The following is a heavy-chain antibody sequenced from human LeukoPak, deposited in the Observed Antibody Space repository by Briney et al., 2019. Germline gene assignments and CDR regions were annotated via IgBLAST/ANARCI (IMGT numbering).Heavy chain of an antibody. V-gene: IGHV1-46*01. J-gene: IGHJ5*02. CDR1: GYTFTSYY. CDR3: ARAHDSSGYYGNWFDP. Sequence: ASVKVSCKASGYTFTSYYMHWVRQAPRQGLEWMGIMNPDGGSTTYAQKFQGRITMTRDTSTSIVYMELSSLRSEDTAVYYCARAHDSSGYYGNWFDPWGQGTLVTVSS. CDR2: MNPDGGST. D-gene: IGHD3-22*01.